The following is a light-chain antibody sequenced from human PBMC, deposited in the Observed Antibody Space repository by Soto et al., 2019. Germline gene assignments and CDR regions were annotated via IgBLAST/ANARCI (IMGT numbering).Light chain of an antibody. Sequence: QSALTQPPSVSGSPGQSVTISCIGTSSDVGTYDRVSWYQAPPGTAPKLIIYEVHYRPSGVPDRFSGSKSGNTASLTSAGLQAEDEADYYCSSYAARTTLLFCGGTQLTVL. J-gene: IGLJ2*01. CDR1: SSDVGTYDR. CDR3: SSYAARTTLL. V-gene: IGLV2-18*02. CDR2: EVH.